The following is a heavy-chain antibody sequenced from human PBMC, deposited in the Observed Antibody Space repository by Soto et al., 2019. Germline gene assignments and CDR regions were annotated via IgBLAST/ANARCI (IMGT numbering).Heavy chain of an antibody. CDR2: ISYDGSNK. D-gene: IGHD3-22*01. Sequence: PGGSLRLSCAASGFTFSSYAMHWVRQAPGKGLEWVAVISYDGSNKYYADSVKGRFTISRDNSKNTLYLQMNSLRAEDTAVYYCARDNDSSGYRDAFDIWGQGTMVTVSS. CDR3: ARDNDSSGYRDAFDI. CDR1: GFTFSSYA. J-gene: IGHJ3*02. V-gene: IGHV3-30-3*01.